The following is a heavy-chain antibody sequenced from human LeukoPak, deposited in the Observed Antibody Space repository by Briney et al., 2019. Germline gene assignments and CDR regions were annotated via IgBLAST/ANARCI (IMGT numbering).Heavy chain of an antibody. CDR1: GGSFSGYY. J-gene: IGHJ3*02. V-gene: IGHV4-59*12. D-gene: IGHD3-22*01. Sequence: PSETLSLTCAVYGGSFSGYYWRWIRQPPGKGLEWIGYIYYSGSTNYNPSLKSRVTISVDTSKNQFSLKLSSVTAADTAVYYCARDLTRGYYRDAFDIWGQGTMVTVSS. CDR3: ARDLTRGYYRDAFDI. CDR2: IYYSGST.